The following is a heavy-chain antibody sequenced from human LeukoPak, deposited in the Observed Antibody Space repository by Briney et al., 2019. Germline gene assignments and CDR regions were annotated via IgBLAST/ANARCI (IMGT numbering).Heavy chain of an antibody. J-gene: IGHJ4*02. CDR3: AKSDYYDSNGHPSSFDY. CDR2: IHFDGSTK. Sequence: SGGSLRLSCAASGFTFSSYGMHWVRQAPGKGLEWVAFIHFDGSTKYSGDSVKGRFTISRDNSKNTLYLQMNSLRVEDTAIYYCAKSDYYDSNGHPSSFDYWGQGTLVTVSS. D-gene: IGHD3-22*01. V-gene: IGHV3-30*02. CDR1: GFTFSSYG.